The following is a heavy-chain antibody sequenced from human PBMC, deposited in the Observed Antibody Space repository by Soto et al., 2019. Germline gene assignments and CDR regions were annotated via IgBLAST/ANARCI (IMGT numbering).Heavy chain of an antibody. Sequence: EVQMLESGGGLVQPGGSLTLSCPVSGFTFKNYAMSWVRQAPGKGLEWVSGISGSGGTTYYADSVKGRFTISRDNSKNTMYMKVNSLRAEDTALYYCVRQIPHPRGTFDIWGQGTMVTVSS. D-gene: IGHD2-15*01. CDR1: GFTFKNYA. J-gene: IGHJ3*02. V-gene: IGHV3-23*01. CDR3: VRQIPHPRGTFDI. CDR2: ISGSGGTT.